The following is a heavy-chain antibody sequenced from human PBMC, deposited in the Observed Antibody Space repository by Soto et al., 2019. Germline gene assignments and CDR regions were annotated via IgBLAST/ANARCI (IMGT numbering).Heavy chain of an antibody. Sequence: ASVKVSCKASDYTFTSYGISWVRQAPGQGLEWMGWISAYNGDTNYAHKFQDRVTMTTDTSTTTAYMELRSLSSDDTAVYYCGRDDIILKGWYIDHWGQGTLVTVSS. CDR3: GRDDIILKGWYIDH. D-gene: IGHD2-8*01. V-gene: IGHV1-18*01. CDR1: DYTFTSYG. J-gene: IGHJ4*02. CDR2: ISAYNGDT.